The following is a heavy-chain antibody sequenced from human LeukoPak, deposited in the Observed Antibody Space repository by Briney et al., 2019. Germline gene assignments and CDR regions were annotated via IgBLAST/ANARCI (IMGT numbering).Heavy chain of an antibody. CDR3: TRDLNHDSSG. CDR1: GFSLSDYW. CDR2: IKFDGSEI. Sequence: GGSLRLSCAASGFSLSDYWMTWVRQAPGKGLECVGNIKFDGSEIYYLASVRGRFSISRDNAKNSLYLQMNSLRVEDTAVYYCTRDLNHDSSGWGQGTLVTVSS. V-gene: IGHV3-7*01. D-gene: IGHD3-22*01. J-gene: IGHJ4*02.